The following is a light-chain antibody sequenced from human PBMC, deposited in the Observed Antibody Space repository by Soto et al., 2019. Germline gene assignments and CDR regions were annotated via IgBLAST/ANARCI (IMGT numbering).Light chain of an antibody. CDR2: AAS. J-gene: IGKJ1*01. Sequence: DIQMTQSPSSLSASVGDRVTITCRASQSISSYLNWYQHQPGTAPNLLIYAASNLQSGVPSRFSGSGSETDFTLTISSLRPEDVATYYCQQSLSIPPTFGQGTKV. V-gene: IGKV1-39*01. CDR1: QSISSY. CDR3: QQSLSIPPT.